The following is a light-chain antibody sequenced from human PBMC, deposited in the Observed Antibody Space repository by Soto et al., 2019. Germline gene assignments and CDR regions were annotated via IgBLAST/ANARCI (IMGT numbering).Light chain of an antibody. J-gene: IGLJ3*02. CDR1: SSDVGGYNY. CDR2: DVI. CDR3: SSYSSDSTVV. V-gene: IGLV2-14*03. Sequence: QSALTQPASVSGSPGQSITISCTGTSSDVGGYNYVSWYQHHPGKAPKLMIYDVINRPSGVSYRFSGSKSGNTASLTISGLQAEDEADYYCSSYSSDSTVVFGGGTKLTVL.